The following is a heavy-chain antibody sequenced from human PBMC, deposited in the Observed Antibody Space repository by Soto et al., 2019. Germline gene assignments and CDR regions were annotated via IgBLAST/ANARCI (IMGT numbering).Heavy chain of an antibody. CDR2: INHSGST. V-gene: IGHV4-34*01. CDR1: GGSFSGYY. J-gene: IGHJ6*02. D-gene: IGHD6-19*01. CDR3: AGGGWSYGMDV. Sequence: SETLSLTCAVYGGSFSGYYWSWIRQPPGKGLEWIGEINHSGSTNYNPSLKSRVTISVDTSKNQFSLKLSSVTAADTAVYYCAGGGWSYGMDVWGQGTTVTVSS.